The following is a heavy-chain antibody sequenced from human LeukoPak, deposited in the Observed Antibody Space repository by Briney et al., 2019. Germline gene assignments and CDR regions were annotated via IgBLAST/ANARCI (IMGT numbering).Heavy chain of an antibody. CDR2: ISSSSSYI. V-gene: IGHV3-21*01. D-gene: IGHD2/OR15-2a*01. Sequence: GGSLRLSCAASGFTFSSYSMNWVRQAPGKGLEWVSSISSSSSYIYYADSVKGRFTISGDNAKNSLYLQMNSLRAEDTAVYYCARGSPNLLHLFDPWGQGTLVTVSS. CDR3: ARGSPNLLHLFDP. J-gene: IGHJ5*02. CDR1: GFTFSSYS.